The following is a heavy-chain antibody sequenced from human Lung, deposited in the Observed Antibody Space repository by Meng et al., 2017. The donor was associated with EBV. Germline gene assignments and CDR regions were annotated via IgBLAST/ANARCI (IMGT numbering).Heavy chain of an antibody. V-gene: IGHV4-30-2*01. CDR1: SGSISSDMYS. D-gene: IGHD2-15*01. CDR3: AVTRYCSGGSCFDY. Sequence: QLPLQTSGLGLVKPSQTLSLSCAVSSGSISSDMYSWNWIRQRPGKGLEWIGFVYRSGSTYYNPSLKSRVIISVDRSNNQFSLELNSVSAADTAVYYCAVTRYCSGGSCFDYWGQGTLVTVSS. J-gene: IGHJ4*02. CDR2: VYRSGST.